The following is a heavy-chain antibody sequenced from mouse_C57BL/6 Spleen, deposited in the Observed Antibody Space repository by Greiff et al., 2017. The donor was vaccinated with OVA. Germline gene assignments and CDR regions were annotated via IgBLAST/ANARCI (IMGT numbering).Heavy chain of an antibody. V-gene: IGHV1-15*01. Sequence: QVQLQQSGAELVRPGASVTLSCKASGYTFTDYEMHWVKQTPVHGLEWIGAIDPETGGTAYNQKFKGKAILTADKSSRTAYMELRSLTSEDSAVYYCTNYDPYYYAMDYWGQGTSVTVSS. CDR2: IDPETGGT. CDR1: GYTFTDYE. CDR3: TNYDPYYYAMDY. J-gene: IGHJ4*01. D-gene: IGHD2-4*01.